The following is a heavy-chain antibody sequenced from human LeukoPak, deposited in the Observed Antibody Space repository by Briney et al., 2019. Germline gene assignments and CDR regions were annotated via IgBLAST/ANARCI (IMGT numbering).Heavy chain of an antibody. D-gene: IGHD1-26*01. V-gene: IGHV4-39*01. CDR1: GGSISSSSYY. CDR3: ATPSSGIVGATVYY. Sequence: SETLSLTCTVSGGSISSSSYYWGWIRQPPGKGLEWIGSIYYSGSTYYNPSLKSRVTISVDTSKNQFSLKLSSVTAADTAVYYCATPSSGIVGATVYYWGRGTLVTVSS. J-gene: IGHJ4*02. CDR2: IYYSGST.